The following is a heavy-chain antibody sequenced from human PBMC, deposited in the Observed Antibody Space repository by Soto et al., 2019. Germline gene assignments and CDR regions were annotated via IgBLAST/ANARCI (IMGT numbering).Heavy chain of an antibody. D-gene: IGHD3-10*01. CDR2: INPNSGGT. CDR3: ARESNYYGSGSSYDY. V-gene: IGHV1-2*04. CDR1: GYTFTGYY. Sequence: GXSVKVSCKASGYTFTGYYMHWVRQAPGQGLEWMGWINPNSGGTNYAQKFQGWVTMTRDTSISTAYMELSRLRSDDTAVYYCARESNYYGSGSSYDYWGQGTLVTVSS. J-gene: IGHJ4*02.